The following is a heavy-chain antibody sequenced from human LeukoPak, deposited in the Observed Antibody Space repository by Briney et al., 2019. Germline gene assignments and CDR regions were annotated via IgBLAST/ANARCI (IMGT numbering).Heavy chain of an antibody. Sequence: GESLKISCKGSGYSFTSHWIGWARQMPGKGLEWMGTIYPGDSDTTYSPSFQGQVTISADRSINTAYLQWSSLKASDTAMYYCARRAAGILGANDYWGQGTLVTVSS. CDR1: GYSFTSHW. CDR2: IYPGDSDT. J-gene: IGHJ4*02. CDR3: ARRAAGILGANDY. V-gene: IGHV5-51*01. D-gene: IGHD1-26*01.